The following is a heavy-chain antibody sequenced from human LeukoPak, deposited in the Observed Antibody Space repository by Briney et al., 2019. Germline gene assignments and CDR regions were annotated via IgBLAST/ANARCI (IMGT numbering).Heavy chain of an antibody. V-gene: IGHV4-34*01. CDR2: INHSGSI. Sequence: SETLSLTCAVYGGSFSGYYWSWIRQPPGKGLEWIGEINHSGSINYNPSLKSRVTISVDTSKNQFSLKLSSVTAADTAVYYCARDFGVPIAAAGGDYWGQGTLVTVSS. D-gene: IGHD6-13*01. CDR1: GGSFSGYY. CDR3: ARDFGVPIAAAGGDY. J-gene: IGHJ4*02.